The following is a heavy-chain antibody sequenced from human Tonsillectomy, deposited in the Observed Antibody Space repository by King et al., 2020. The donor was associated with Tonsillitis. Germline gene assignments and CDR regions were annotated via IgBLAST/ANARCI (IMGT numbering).Heavy chain of an antibody. V-gene: IGHV4-61*02. D-gene: IGHD4-17*01. Sequence: LQLQESGPGLVKPSQTLSLTCTVSGGSINSDAYYWNWIRQPAGKGLEWIGRINASGSTSSNPSLKSRVTISVDTSKNHFSLALSSVTAADTALYYCAREDCGDYPYGGQGTLVTVSS. CDR3: AREDCGDYPY. J-gene: IGHJ4*02. CDR2: INASGST. CDR1: GGSINSDAYY.